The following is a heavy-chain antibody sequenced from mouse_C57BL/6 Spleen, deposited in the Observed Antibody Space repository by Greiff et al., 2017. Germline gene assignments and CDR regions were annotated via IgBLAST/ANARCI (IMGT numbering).Heavy chain of an antibody. V-gene: IGHV1-26*01. D-gene: IGHD4-1*01. CDR1: GYTFTDYY. Sequence: EVQLQQSGPELVKPGASVKISCKASGYTFTDYYMNWVKQSHGKSLEWIGDINPNNGGTSYNQKFKGKATLTVDKSSSTAYMELRSLTSEDSAVYYCATLTGTIDYWGQGTTLTVSS. J-gene: IGHJ2*01. CDR3: ATLTGTIDY. CDR2: INPNNGGT.